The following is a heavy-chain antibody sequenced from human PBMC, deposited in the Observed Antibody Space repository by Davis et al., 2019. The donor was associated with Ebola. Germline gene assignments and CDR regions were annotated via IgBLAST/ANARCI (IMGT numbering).Heavy chain of an antibody. D-gene: IGHD3-16*02. J-gene: IGHJ6*02. Sequence: SVKVSCKASGGTFSNYAISWVRQAPGQGLEWMGGIIPIFDTANYAQKFQGRVTITADESTSTAYMELSSLRSEDTAVYYCARDQRGLGDYIWGSYRSDYYYGMDVWGQGTTVTVSS. CDR2: IIPIFDTA. CDR1: GGTFSNYA. CDR3: ARDQRGLGDYIWGSYRSDYYYGMDV. V-gene: IGHV1-69*13.